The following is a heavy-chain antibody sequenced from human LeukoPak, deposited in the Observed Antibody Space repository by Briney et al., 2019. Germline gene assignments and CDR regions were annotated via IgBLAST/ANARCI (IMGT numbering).Heavy chain of an antibody. V-gene: IGHV3-30*18. CDR1: GVTFSSCG. Sequence: AGSLRLSCAASGVTFSSCGMHWIRLAPGKGLEWVAVISYDGSNKYYADSVNGRFTISRDNSKNTLYLQMNSLRAEDTAVYYCAEDVLLWFGELSLVEYYFDDWGQGTLVTVSS. CDR2: ISYDGSNK. D-gene: IGHD3-10*01. CDR3: AEDVLLWFGELSLVEYYFDD. J-gene: IGHJ4*02.